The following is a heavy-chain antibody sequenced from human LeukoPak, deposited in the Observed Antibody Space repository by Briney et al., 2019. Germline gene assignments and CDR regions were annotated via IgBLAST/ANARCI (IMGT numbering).Heavy chain of an antibody. CDR1: GYTLTELS. CDR3: ATDGPEGYQLLKD. Sequence: ASVKVSCKVSGYTLTELSMHWVRQAPGKGLEWVGGFDPEDGETICAQKFQGRVTMTEDTSTDTAYMELSSLRSEDTAVYYCATDGPEGYQLLKDWGQGTLVTVSS. CDR2: FDPEDGET. D-gene: IGHD2-2*01. V-gene: IGHV1-24*01. J-gene: IGHJ4*02.